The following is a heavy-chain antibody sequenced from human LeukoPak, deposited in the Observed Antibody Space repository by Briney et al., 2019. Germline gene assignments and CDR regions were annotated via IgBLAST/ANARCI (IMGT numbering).Heavy chain of an antibody. CDR1: GYTFTTYG. Sequence: GPVKVSCKASGYTFTTYGISWVRQTPGQGLEWMEWISGYNGNTQYAQNFQGRVTVSTDTSTTTVYMELRSLRSDDTAVYYCARDWWYGDYSIGNNWGQGTLVTVSS. D-gene: IGHD4-17*01. CDR2: ISGYNGNT. CDR3: ARDWWYGDYSIGNN. J-gene: IGHJ4*02. V-gene: IGHV1-18*01.